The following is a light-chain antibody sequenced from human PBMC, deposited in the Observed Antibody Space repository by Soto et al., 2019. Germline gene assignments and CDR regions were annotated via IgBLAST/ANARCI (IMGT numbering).Light chain of an antibody. J-gene: IGLJ3*02. Sequence: QSALTQPPSASGSPGQSVTFSCTGTSSDVGGYNYVSWYQQHPGRAPKLIIYEVTKRPSGVPDRFSGSKSGNTASLTVSGLQAEDEADYYCSSYARSNNWVFGGGTKVPVL. CDR3: SSYARSNNWV. V-gene: IGLV2-8*01. CDR1: SSDVGGYNY. CDR2: EVT.